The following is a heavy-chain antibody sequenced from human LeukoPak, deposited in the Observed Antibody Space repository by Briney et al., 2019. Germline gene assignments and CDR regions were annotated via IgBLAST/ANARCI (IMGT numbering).Heavy chain of an antibody. Sequence: QAGGSLRLSCAASGFTFSDHYMDWVRQAPGKGLEWVGRIRNKANNYTTEYAASVRGRFTISRDDSKNSLYLQMNSLKTEDTAVYYCARVCSSISCYGGNFDYWGQGTLVTVSS. CDR3: ARVCSSISCYGGNFDY. J-gene: IGHJ4*02. D-gene: IGHD2-2*01. CDR2: IRNKANNYTT. CDR1: GFTFSDHY. V-gene: IGHV3-72*01.